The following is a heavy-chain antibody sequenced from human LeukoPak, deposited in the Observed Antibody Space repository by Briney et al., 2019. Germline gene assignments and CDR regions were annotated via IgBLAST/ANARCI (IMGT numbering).Heavy chain of an antibody. V-gene: IGHV1-69*04. CDR1: GGTFSSYA. Sequence: SVTVSCTASGGTFSSYAISWVRQAPGQGLEWMGRIIPILGIANYAQKFQGRVTITADKSTSTAYMELSSLRSEDTAVYYCARVGVRGPTPPFDPWGQGTLVTVSS. CDR3: ARVGVRGPTPPFDP. D-gene: IGHD3-10*02. CDR2: IIPILGIA. J-gene: IGHJ5*02.